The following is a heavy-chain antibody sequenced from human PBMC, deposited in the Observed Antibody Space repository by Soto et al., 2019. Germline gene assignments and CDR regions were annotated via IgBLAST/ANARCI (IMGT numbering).Heavy chain of an antibody. CDR1: GFTFSSYG. CDR3: GKDLATIFGGDY. J-gene: IGHJ4*02. CDR2: ISYDGSNK. D-gene: IGHD3-3*01. Sequence: GGSLRLSCAASGFTFSSYGMHWVRQAPGKGLEWVALISYDGSNKYYADSVQGRFTISRDNSKNTLYLQMNSLSTGDTAVYYCGKDLATIFGGDYWGQGTQVTVSP. V-gene: IGHV3-30*18.